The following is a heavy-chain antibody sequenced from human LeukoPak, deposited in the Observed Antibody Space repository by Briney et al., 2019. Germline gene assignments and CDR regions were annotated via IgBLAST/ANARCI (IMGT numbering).Heavy chain of an antibody. CDR3: ARGFGGDCSSTSCYVDFDY. CDR2: INHSGST. CDR1: GGSFSGYY. Sequence: SETLSLTCAVYGGSFSGYYWSWIRQPPGKGLEWIGEINHSGSTNYNPSLKSRVTISVDTSKSQFSLKLGSVTAADTAVYYCARGFGGDCSSTSCYVDFDYWGQGTLVTVSS. V-gene: IGHV4-34*01. J-gene: IGHJ4*02. D-gene: IGHD2-2*01.